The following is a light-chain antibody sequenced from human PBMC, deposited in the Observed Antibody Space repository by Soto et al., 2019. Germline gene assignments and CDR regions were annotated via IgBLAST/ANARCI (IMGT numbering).Light chain of an antibody. Sequence: QSVLTQPPSVSAAPGQTVTISCSGSSSNIGNNYVSWYQHLPGTAPKLLIYQKNKRPSGIPDRFSGSKSGTSATLGITGLQTGDEADYYCGTWDSSLSAGVFGGGTKLTVL. CDR1: SSNIGNNY. J-gene: IGLJ3*02. CDR2: QKN. CDR3: GTWDSSLSAGV. V-gene: IGLV1-51*02.